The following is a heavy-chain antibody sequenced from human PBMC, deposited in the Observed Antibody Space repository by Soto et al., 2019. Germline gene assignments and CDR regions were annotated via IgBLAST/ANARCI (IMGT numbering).Heavy chain of an antibody. D-gene: IGHD2-8*01. J-gene: IGHJ5*02. Sequence: ASVKVSCKASGYTFTGYYMHWVRQAPGQGLELMGWINPNSGGTNYAQKFQGRVTMTRDTSISTAYMELSRLRSDDTAVYYCARVVGIVLMVYANNWFDPWGQGTQVTVYS. CDR1: GYTFTGYY. CDR3: ARVVGIVLMVYANNWFDP. V-gene: IGHV1-2*02. CDR2: INPNSGGT.